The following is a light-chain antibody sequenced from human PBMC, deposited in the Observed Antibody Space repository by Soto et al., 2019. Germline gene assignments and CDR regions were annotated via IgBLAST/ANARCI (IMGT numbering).Light chain of an antibody. J-gene: IGKJ1*01. V-gene: IGKV2-30*02. Sequence: DVVMTQSPLSLPVTLGQPASISCRSSQSLIHSDGSTYLSWFQQRPGQSPRRLIYEVSDRDSGVPDRFSGSGSGTDFTLKISRVEAEDVGVYYCMQGTHWPWTFGQGIEVEIK. CDR3: MQGTHWPWT. CDR2: EVS. CDR1: QSLIHSDGSTY.